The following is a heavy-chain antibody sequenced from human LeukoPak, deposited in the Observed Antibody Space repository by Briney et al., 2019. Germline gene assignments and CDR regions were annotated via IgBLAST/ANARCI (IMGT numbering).Heavy chain of an antibody. V-gene: IGHV4-34*01. CDR1: GGSFSGYY. Sequence: SETLSLTCAVYGGSFSGYYWSWIRQPPGKGLEWIGEINHSGSTNYNPSLKSRVTISVDTSKNQFSLKLSSVTAADTAVYYCAREPDYGDGWGYFDYWGQGTLVTVSS. CDR2: INHSGST. J-gene: IGHJ4*02. CDR3: AREPDYGDGWGYFDY. D-gene: IGHD4-17*01.